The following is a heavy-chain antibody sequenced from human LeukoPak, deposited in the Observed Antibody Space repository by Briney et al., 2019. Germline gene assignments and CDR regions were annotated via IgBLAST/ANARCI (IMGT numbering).Heavy chain of an antibody. CDR1: GYTFTSYG. J-gene: IGHJ4*02. D-gene: IGHD2-15*01. CDR3: ARGPYCSGGTCYSQYFDY. Sequence: ASVKVSCKASGYTFTSYGISWVRQAPGQGLEWMGWISAYNGNTNYAQKLQGRGTMTTDTSTSTAYMELRSLRSDDTAVYYCARGPYCSGGTCYSQYFDYWGQGTLVTVSS. V-gene: IGHV1-18*01. CDR2: ISAYNGNT.